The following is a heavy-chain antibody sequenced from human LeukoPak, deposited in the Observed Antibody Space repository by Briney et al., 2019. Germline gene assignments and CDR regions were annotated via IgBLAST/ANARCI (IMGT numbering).Heavy chain of an antibody. CDR1: GYTFTGYY. CDR3: ARGDSSGWYSDY. V-gene: IGHV1-2*02. J-gene: IGHJ4*02. D-gene: IGHD6-19*01. CDR2: INPNSGGT. Sequence: ASVKVSCKASGYTFTGYYMHWVRQAPGQGLEWMGWINPNSGGTNYAQKLQGRVTMTTDTSTSTAYMELRSLRSDDTAVYYCARGDSSGWYSDYWGQGTLVTVSS.